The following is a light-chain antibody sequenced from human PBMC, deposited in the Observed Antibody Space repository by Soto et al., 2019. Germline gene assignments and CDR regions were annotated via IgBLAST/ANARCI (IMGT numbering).Light chain of an antibody. CDR3: QQYHICHPWT. CDR2: GAS. V-gene: IGKV3-20*01. Sequence: EIGLTQSPGTLSLSPGERATLSCGGGQSVSSSYLAWYQQKPCQAPRLLMYGASTMADVIPARFTGSGSATEFTLPISSLQPPDFAAYYCQQYHICHPWTSGHGTKVDIK. J-gene: IGKJ1*01. CDR1: QSVSSSY.